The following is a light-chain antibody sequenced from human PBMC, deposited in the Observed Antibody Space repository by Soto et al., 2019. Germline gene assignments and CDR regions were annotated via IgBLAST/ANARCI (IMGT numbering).Light chain of an antibody. CDR2: SNN. J-gene: IGLJ3*02. CDR1: SSNIGSNT. CDR3: AAWDDSLNGRGV. Sequence: QSVLTQPPSASGTPGQRVAISCSGSSSNIGSNTVNWYQHLPGTAPKLLIYSNNQRPSGVPGRFSGSKSGTSASLAISGLQSEDEADYYCAAWDDSLNGRGVFGGGTKVTVL. V-gene: IGLV1-44*01.